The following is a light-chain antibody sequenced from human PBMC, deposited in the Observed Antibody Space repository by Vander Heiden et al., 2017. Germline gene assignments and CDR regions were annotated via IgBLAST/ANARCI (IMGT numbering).Light chain of an antibody. J-gene: IGKJ1*01. CDR3: QQYNNWPPWT. V-gene: IGKV3-15*01. Sequence: EIVMTQSPATLSVPPGDRATLPCRASQSVSGNLAWYQQKPGKPPRLLIYGASTRTTGIPARFSGRGSGTEFTLTVSSLQSEDFAVYCCQQYNNWPPWTFDQGTKVEIK. CDR2: GAS. CDR1: QSVSGN.